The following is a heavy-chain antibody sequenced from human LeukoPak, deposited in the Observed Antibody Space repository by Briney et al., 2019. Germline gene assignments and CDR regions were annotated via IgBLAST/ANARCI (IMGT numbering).Heavy chain of an antibody. CDR3: ARAPGVLRYFDWPLTFDY. CDR1: GGSISSGGYY. D-gene: IGHD3-9*01. Sequence: SETLSLTCTVSGGSISSGGYYWSWIRQHPGKGLEWIGYIYYSGSTYYNPSLKSRVTMSVDTSKNQFSLKLSSVTAADTAVYSCARAPGVLRYFDWPLTFDYWGQGTLVTVSS. CDR2: IYYSGST. V-gene: IGHV4-31*03. J-gene: IGHJ4*02.